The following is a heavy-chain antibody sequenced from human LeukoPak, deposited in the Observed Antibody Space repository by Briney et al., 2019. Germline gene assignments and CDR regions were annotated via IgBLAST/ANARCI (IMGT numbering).Heavy chain of an antibody. CDR1: GFTFSHYW. J-gene: IGHJ4*02. V-gene: IGHV3-74*01. D-gene: IGHD2-8*01. Sequence: GGSLRLSCAASGFTFSHYWMHWVRQAPGQGLVWVARIKSDGTSITYADSVKGRFTISRDNAKNTLYLQMSSLSADDTGVYYCTRVELGRHGVCDCWGQGTLVTVSA. CDR3: TRVELGRHGVCDC. CDR2: IKSDGTSI.